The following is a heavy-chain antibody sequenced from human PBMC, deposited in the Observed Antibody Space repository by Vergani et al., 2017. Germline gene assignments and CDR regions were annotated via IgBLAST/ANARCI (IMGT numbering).Heavy chain of an antibody. CDR1: GFTFDDYA. V-gene: IGHV3-9*01. Sequence: EVQLVESGGGLVQPGRSLRLSCAASGFTFDDYAMHWVRQAPGKGLEWVSGISWNSGSTGYADSVKGRFTISRDNSKNTLYLQMNSLRAEDTAVYYCARDRSSSGAFDYWGQGTLVTVSS. J-gene: IGHJ4*02. CDR2: ISWNSGST. CDR3: ARDRSSSGAFDY. D-gene: IGHD6-13*01.